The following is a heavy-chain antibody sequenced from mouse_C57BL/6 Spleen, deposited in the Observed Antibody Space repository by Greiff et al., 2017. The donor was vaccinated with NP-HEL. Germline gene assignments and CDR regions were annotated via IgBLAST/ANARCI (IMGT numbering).Heavy chain of an antibody. V-gene: IGHV1-80*01. Sequence: QVQLQQSGAELVKPGASVKISCKASGYAFSSYWMNWVKQRPGKGLEWIGQIYPGDGDTNYNGKFKGKATLTADKSSSTAYMQLSSLTSEDSAVYFCAREEGSYYDYRFDYWGQGTTLTVSS. D-gene: IGHD2-4*01. CDR2: IYPGDGDT. CDR1: GYAFSSYW. J-gene: IGHJ2*01. CDR3: AREEGSYYDYRFDY.